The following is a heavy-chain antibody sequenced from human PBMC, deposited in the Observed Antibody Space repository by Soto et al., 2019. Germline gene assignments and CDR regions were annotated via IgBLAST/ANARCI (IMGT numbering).Heavy chain of an antibody. CDR2: ISYSGNT. V-gene: IGHV4-39*01. D-gene: IGHD6-19*01. CDR3: ARLSSGWYEGYCDY. J-gene: IGHJ4*02. CDR1: GGSISRNNYH. Sequence: QLQLQESGPGLVKPSETLSLTCTVSGGSISRNNYHWGWIRQPPGKGLEWIGSISYSGNTYYSPSLKRGPAMSVDTSKSQFSLNLSSVTAAETAVYYCARLSSGWYEGYCDYWGQGILVTVSS.